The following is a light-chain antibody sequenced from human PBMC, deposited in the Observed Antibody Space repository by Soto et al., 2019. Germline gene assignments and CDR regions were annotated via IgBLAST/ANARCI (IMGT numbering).Light chain of an antibody. J-gene: IGLJ3*02. Sequence: QSVLTQPPSVSGAPGQRVTISCTGGSSNIGAGYDVHWYKQLPGTAPKLLIFGNNNRPSGVPDRFSGSKFGPSASLAITGLQDDDEADYYCQSYDRSLSGTVLGGGTKLTVL. CDR3: QSYDRSLSGTV. CDR2: GNN. V-gene: IGLV1-40*01. CDR1: SSNIGAGYD.